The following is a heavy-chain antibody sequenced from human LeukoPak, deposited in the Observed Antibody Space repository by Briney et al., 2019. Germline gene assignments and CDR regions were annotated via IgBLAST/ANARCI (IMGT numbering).Heavy chain of an antibody. D-gene: IGHD6-13*01. V-gene: IGHV1-2*02. CDR1: GYTFTGYY. CDR2: INPNSGGT. J-gene: IGHJ4*02. CDR3: ARDAPQYSSTGDY. Sequence: ASVKVSCKASGYTFTGYYMHWVRQAPGQGLEWMGWINPNSGGTNYAQKFQGRVTMTRDTSISTAYMGLSRLRSDDTAVYYCARDAPQYSSTGDYWGQGTLVTVSS.